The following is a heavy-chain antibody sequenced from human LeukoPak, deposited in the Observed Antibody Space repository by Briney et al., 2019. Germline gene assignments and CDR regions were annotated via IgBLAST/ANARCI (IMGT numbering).Heavy chain of an antibody. CDR3: ARGGGWVYCSSTSCPDAFDI. D-gene: IGHD2-2*01. J-gene: IGHJ3*02. V-gene: IGHV4-34*01. Sequence: PSETLSLACAVYGGSFSGYYWSWIRQPPGKGLEWIRDINHSRSTNCNPSLNSRGTISVDTSKNQFSLKLSSVTAADTAVYYCARGGGWVYCSSTSCPDAFDIWGQGTMVTVSS. CDR1: GGSFSGYY. CDR2: INHSRST.